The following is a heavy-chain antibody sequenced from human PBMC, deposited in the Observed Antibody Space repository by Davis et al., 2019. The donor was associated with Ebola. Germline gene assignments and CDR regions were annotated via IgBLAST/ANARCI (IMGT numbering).Heavy chain of an antibody. CDR1: GFTLSSYW. Sequence: HTGGSLRLSCAASGFTLSSYWMHWVRHAPGKGLVWVSRINSDGSSTSYADSVKGRFTISRDNAKNTLYVQMNSLRAEDTAVYYCARGNRYCSGDTCANWLDPWGQGTLVTVSS. D-gene: IGHD2-15*01. CDR2: INSDGSST. V-gene: IGHV3-74*01. J-gene: IGHJ5*02. CDR3: ARGNRYCSGDTCANWLDP.